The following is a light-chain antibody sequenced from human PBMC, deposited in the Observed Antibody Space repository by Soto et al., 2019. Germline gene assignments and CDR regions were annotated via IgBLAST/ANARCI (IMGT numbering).Light chain of an antibody. CDR3: CSYAGSRYV. J-gene: IGLJ1*01. CDR2: EGS. Sequence: QSALTQPASVSGSPGQSITSSCTGTIRDVGSYNLVSWYQQHPGKAPKLMIYEGSKRPSGVSNRFSGSKSGNTASLTISGLQAEDEADYYCCSYAGSRYVFGTGTKVTVL. CDR1: IRDVGSYNL. V-gene: IGLV2-23*01.